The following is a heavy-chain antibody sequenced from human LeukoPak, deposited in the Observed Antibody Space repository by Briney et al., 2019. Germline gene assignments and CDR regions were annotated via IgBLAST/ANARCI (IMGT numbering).Heavy chain of an antibody. CDR1: GFTSSSYA. Sequence: GGSQRLSCAASGFTSSSYAMRWVRQAPGKGLEWVSVISGSGTSTYYADSVKGRFTISRDNSKNTLYLQMNSLRAEDTAVYYCAKVGYGDYDWYFDLWGRGTLVTVSS. CDR3: AKVGYGDYDWYFDL. J-gene: IGHJ2*01. CDR2: ISGSGTST. V-gene: IGHV3-23*01. D-gene: IGHD4-17*01.